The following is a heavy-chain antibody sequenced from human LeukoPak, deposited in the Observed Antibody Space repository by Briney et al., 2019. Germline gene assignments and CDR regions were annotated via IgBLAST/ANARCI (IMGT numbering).Heavy chain of an antibody. CDR2: ISSNGGST. CDR3: ARGDTGSFRDAFDI. V-gene: IGHV3-64*01. J-gene: IGHJ3*02. D-gene: IGHD1-26*01. CDR1: GFTLSTYA. Sequence: GGSLRLSCAASGFTLSTYAMHWVRPAPGKGLEYVPGISSNGGSTYYANSVKGRFSTSRDNSKNTLKLQMGSLRAEDMAVYYCARGDTGSFRDAFDIWGQGTMVTVSS.